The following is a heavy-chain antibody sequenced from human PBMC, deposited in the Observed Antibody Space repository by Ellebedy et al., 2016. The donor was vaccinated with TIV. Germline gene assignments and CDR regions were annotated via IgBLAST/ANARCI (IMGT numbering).Heavy chain of an antibody. D-gene: IGHD3-10*02. Sequence: MPSETLSLTCTVSGDSIGSRTSYWGWIRQPPGKTLEWIGSVFYSGTTYYNPSLKSRISISVDTSKSQIFLRLRSVTATDTALYFCARHPRMGVFGEELDLWGQGIRVTVSS. CDR2: VFYSGTT. J-gene: IGHJ5*02. CDR1: GDSIGSRTSY. CDR3: ARHPRMGVFGEELDL. V-gene: IGHV4-39*01.